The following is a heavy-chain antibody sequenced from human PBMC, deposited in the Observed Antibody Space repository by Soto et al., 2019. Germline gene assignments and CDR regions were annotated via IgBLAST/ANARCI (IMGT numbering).Heavy chain of an antibody. CDR2: IYPGDSDT. Sequence: GESLKISCKGSGYSFTSYWIGWVRQMPGKGLEWMGIIYPGDSDTRYSPSFQGQVTISADKSISTAYLQWRSLKASDTAMYYCARPWNSYYYGMDVWGQGTTVTVSS. CDR3: ARPWNSYYYGMDV. V-gene: IGHV5-51*01. CDR1: GYSFTSYW. D-gene: IGHD1-1*01. J-gene: IGHJ6*02.